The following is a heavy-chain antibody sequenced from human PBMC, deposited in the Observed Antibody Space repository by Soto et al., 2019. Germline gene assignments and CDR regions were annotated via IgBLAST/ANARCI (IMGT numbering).Heavy chain of an antibody. CDR1: GYTFTSYG. CDR3: ARARGYSGYDPRRYFDY. CDR2: ISAYNGNT. D-gene: IGHD5-12*01. V-gene: IGHV1-18*01. J-gene: IGHJ4*02. Sequence: ASVKVSFKASGYTFTSYGISWVRQAPGQGLEWMGWISAYNGNTNYAQKLQGRVTMTTDTSTSTAYMELRSLRSDDTAVYYCARARGYSGYDPRRYFDYWGQGTLVTVSS.